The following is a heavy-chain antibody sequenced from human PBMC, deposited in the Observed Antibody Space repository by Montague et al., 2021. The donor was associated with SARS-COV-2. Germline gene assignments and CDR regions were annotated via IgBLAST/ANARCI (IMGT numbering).Heavy chain of an antibody. CDR2: IKEDGGVK. V-gene: IGHV3-7*04. D-gene: IGHD6-19*01. J-gene: IGHJ4*02. CDR3: ARAGYSSGYDY. CDR1: GFTFSNYW. Sequence: SLRLSCPASGFTFSNYWMAWVRQAPGKALEWISNIKEDGGVKNYVDSVKGRFTISRDNTKNLLFLQMNSLSVEDTAVYYCARAGYSSGYDYWGQGTLVTVSS.